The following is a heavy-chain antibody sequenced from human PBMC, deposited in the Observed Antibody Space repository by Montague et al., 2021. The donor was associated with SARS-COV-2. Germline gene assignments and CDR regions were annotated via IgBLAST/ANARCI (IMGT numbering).Heavy chain of an antibody. Sequence: TLSLTCTVSGGSISSGSYYWSWIRQHPGKGLEWIGYIYYSGSSYYNPSLKSRVTISVDTSKNQFSLRLSSVTAADTAVYYCAGRPTPSYSSGWYLFYYAMDVWGQGTTVTVSS. J-gene: IGHJ6*02. D-gene: IGHD6-19*01. CDR3: AGRPTPSYSSGWYLFYYAMDV. CDR1: GGSISSGSYY. CDR2: IYYSGSS. V-gene: IGHV4-31*03.